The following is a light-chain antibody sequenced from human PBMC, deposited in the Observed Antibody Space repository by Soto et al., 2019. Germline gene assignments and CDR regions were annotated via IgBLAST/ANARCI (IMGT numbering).Light chain of an antibody. CDR3: QPYNNWPFT. CDR2: GAS. V-gene: IGKV3-15*01. J-gene: IGKJ3*01. CDR1: QSISSN. Sequence: EIVMTQSPATLSVSPGERATLSCRASQSISSNLAWYQQKPGQAPRLLIYGASTRATGIPATFSGSGSGTEFTLNISSLQSEDFAVYYCQPYNNWPFTFGPGTKVDIK.